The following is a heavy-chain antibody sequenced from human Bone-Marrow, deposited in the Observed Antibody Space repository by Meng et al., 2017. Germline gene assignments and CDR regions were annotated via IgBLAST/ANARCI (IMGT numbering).Heavy chain of an antibody. CDR2: INPNSGGT. J-gene: IGHJ4*02. D-gene: IGHD4-17*01. CDR3: ARDTKFNYGDYAQMDY. CDR1: GYTFTGYC. Sequence: ASVKVSCKASGYTFTGYCMHWVRQAPGQGLEWMGRINPNSGGTNYAQKFQGRVTMTRDTSISTAYMELSRLRSDDTAVYYCARDTKFNYGDYAQMDYWGQGTLVTVSS. V-gene: IGHV1-2*06.